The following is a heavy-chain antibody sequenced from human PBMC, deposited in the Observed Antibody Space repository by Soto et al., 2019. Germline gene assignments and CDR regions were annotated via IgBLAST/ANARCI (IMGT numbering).Heavy chain of an antibody. CDR3: ARCLGVATTHFDY. D-gene: IGHD5-12*01. Sequence: GGSLRLSCAASGFTFSSYGMHWVRQAPGKGLEWVAVIWYDGSNKYYADSVKGRFTISRDNSKNTLYLQMNSLRAEDTAVYYCARCLGVATTHFDYWGQGTLVTVSS. J-gene: IGHJ4*02. CDR1: GFTFSSYG. V-gene: IGHV3-33*01. CDR2: IWYDGSNK.